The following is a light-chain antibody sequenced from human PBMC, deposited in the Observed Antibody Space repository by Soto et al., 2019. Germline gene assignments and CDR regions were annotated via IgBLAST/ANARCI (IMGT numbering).Light chain of an antibody. J-gene: IGLJ1*01. CDR2: DGN. V-gene: IGLV2-11*01. CDR3: CSYVTTPEI. CDR1: SSDVDDYRY. Sequence: QSALAQPRSVSGSPGQLLTISCTGTSSDVDDYRYVSWYQQYPGKAPKLVIYDGNKRPSGVPDRFSGSNSGNTASLTISGIQAEDEADYYCCSYVTTPEIFGTGTKV.